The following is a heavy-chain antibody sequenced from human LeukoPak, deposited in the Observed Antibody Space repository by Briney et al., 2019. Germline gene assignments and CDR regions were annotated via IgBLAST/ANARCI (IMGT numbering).Heavy chain of an antibody. CDR1: GLSVSSNY. Sequence: GGFLRLSCGASGLSVSSNYMSWVRQAPGKGLEWVSVIYSDGSTYYADSVKGRFTISRDNSKNTLYLQMNSLRVEDTAVYYCVRGMGVSMLYYFDYWGQGTLVTVSS. V-gene: IGHV3-66*02. CDR2: IYSDGST. J-gene: IGHJ4*02. CDR3: VRGMGVSMLYYFDY. D-gene: IGHD3-10*01.